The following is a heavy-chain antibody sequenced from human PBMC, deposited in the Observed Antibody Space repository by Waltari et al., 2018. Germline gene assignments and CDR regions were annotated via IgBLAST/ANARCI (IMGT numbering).Heavy chain of an antibody. CDR1: GGSISSSSYY. CDR2: IYYSGST. V-gene: IGHV4-39*01. CDR3: ARSQGWYFDL. J-gene: IGHJ2*01. Sequence: QLQLQESGPGLVKPSETLSLTCTVSGGSISSSSYYWGWIRQPPGKGLEWIGSIYYSGSTYYNPSLNSRVTISVDTSKNQFSLKLSSVTAADTAVYYCARSQGWYFDLWGRGTLVTVSS.